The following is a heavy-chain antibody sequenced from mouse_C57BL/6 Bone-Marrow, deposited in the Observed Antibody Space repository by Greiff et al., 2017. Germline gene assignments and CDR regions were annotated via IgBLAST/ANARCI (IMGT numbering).Heavy chain of an antibody. CDR2: IYPSDSCT. CDR3: ARWLTLKEDY. Sequence: LQQPGAELVKPGASVKLSCKASGYTFTSYWMQWVKQRPGQGLEWIGEIYPSDSCTNYNQKFKGKATLTVDTSSSTAYMQLSSLTAEDSAVYCCARWLTLKEDYWGQGTSVTVSS. V-gene: IGHV1-50*01. CDR1: GYTFTSYW. D-gene: IGHD2-2*01. J-gene: IGHJ4*01.